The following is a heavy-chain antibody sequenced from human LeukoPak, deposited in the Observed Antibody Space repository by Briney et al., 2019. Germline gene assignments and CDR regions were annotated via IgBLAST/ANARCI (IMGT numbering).Heavy chain of an antibody. J-gene: IGHJ4*02. CDR3: ARAQSSIVGATGVFDY. CDR2: IRYDGSNK. D-gene: IGHD1-26*01. V-gene: IGHV3-30*02. Sequence: GGSLRLSCAASGFTFSSYGMHWVRQAPGKGLEWVAFIRYDGSNKYYADSVKGRFTISRDNAKNSLYLQMNSLRAEDTAVYYCARAQSSIVGATGVFDYWGQGTLVTVSS. CDR1: GFTFSSYG.